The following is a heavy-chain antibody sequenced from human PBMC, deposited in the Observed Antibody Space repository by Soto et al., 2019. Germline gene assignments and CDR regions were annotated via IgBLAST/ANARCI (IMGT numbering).Heavy chain of an antibody. D-gene: IGHD5-12*01. CDR1: GGSLSGYY. V-gene: IGHV4-34*01. CDR2: IKDGGST. CDR3: ARGQEGIVATH. Sequence: QVQLQQWGAGLLKPTETLSLTGAVNGGSLSGYYWSWIRQPPGKGLEWIGEIKDGGSTNYSPSLRGRVTISADTSKNQFSLRLNSVTAADTAVYFCARGQEGIVATHWDQGTLVTVSS. J-gene: IGHJ4*02.